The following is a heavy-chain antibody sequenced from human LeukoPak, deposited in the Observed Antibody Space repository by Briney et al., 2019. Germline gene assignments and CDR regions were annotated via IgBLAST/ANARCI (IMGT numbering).Heavy chain of an antibody. CDR2: INHSGST. D-gene: IGHD6-19*01. J-gene: IGHJ5*02. V-gene: IGHV4-34*01. Sequence: PSGTLSLTCAVSGGSISSGGYYWSWIRQHPGKGLEWIGEINHSGSTNYNPSLKSRVTISVDTSKNQFSLKLSSVTAADTAVYYCARPAGGWYGLNWFDPWGQGTLVTVSS. CDR1: GGSISSGGYY. CDR3: ARPAGGWYGLNWFDP.